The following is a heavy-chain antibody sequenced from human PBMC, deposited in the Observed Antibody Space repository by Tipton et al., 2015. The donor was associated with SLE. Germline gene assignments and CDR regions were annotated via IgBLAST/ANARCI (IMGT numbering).Heavy chain of an antibody. CDR1: GFTFSSYD. V-gene: IGHV3-13*01. CDR2: IGTAGDT. Sequence: SLRLSCAASGFTFSSYDMHWVRQATGKGLEWVSAIGTAGDTYYPGSVKGRFTISRENAKNSLYLQMNSLRAGDTAVYYCARKGSRLTGYWYFDLWGRGTLVTVSS. J-gene: IGHJ2*01. D-gene: IGHD3-9*01. CDR3: ARKGSRLTGYWYFDL.